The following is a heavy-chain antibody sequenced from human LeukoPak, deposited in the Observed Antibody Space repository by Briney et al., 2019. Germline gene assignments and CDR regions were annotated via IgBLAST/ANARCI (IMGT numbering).Heavy chain of an antibody. D-gene: IGHD6-13*01. J-gene: IGHJ5*02. CDR3: ARDYGITYSSSWFP. Sequence: SETLSLTCTVSGGSISSSSYYWGWIRQPPGKGLEWIGSMYYSGSTYYNPSLKSRVTISVDTSKNQFSLELGSVTAADTAVYYCARDYGITYSSSWFPWGQGTLVTVSS. V-gene: IGHV4-39*07. CDR2: MYYSGST. CDR1: GGSISSSSYY.